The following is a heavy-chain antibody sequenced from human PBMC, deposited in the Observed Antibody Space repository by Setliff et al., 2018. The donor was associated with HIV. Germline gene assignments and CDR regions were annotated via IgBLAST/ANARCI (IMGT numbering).Heavy chain of an antibody. J-gene: IGHJ4*02. D-gene: IGHD3-3*01. CDR3: AQLGMVDDFDY. V-gene: IGHV3-30*02. CDR1: GFTFISYG. Sequence: QPGGSLRLSCAVSGFTFISYGMYWVRQAPGKGLEWVAFIRYDGSYRYYVDSVKGRFTISRDNSKNTLYLQMNSLRAEDTAVYYCAQLGMVDDFDYWGQGTLVTVSS. CDR2: IRYDGSYR.